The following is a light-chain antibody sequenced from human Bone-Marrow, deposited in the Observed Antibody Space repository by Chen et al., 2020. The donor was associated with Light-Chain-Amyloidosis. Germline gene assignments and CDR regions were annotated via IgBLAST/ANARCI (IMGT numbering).Light chain of an antibody. CDR3: QVWDRSSDRPV. CDR2: DDS. Sequence: SYVLTQPSSVSVAPGQTATIACGGNNIGSTSVHWYQQTPGQAPLLVVYDDSDRPSGIPGRLSGSSSGNTATRTISRVEAGDEADYYCQVWDRSSDRPVFGGGTNLTVL. CDR1: NIGSTS. V-gene: IGLV3-21*02. J-gene: IGLJ3*02.